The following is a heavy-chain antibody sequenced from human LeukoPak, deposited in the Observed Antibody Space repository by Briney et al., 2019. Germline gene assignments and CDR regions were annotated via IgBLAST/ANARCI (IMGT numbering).Heavy chain of an antibody. J-gene: IGHJ4*02. CDR2: ISWNSGSI. Sequence: PGGSLRLSCAASGFTFDDYAMHWVRQAPGKGLEWVSGISWNSGSIGYADSVKGRFTISRDNAKNSLYLQMNSLRAEDTALYYCAKDRGGLTTVTTALDYWGQGTLVTVSS. D-gene: IGHD4-17*01. CDR3: AKDRGGLTTVTTALDY. V-gene: IGHV3-9*01. CDR1: GFTFDDYA.